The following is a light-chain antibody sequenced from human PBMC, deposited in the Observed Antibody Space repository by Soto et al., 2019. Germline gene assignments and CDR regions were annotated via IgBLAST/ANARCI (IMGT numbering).Light chain of an antibody. J-gene: IGKJ5*01. V-gene: IGKV1-5*01. CDR1: QSISSW. CDR3: QQYNYWPPIT. Sequence: DIQMTQSPSTLSASVVDRVTITCRASQSISSWLAWYQQKPGKAPKLLIYDASSLESGVPSRFSGSGSGTEFTLTISSLQSEDFAVYYCQQYNYWPPITFGQGTRLEI. CDR2: DAS.